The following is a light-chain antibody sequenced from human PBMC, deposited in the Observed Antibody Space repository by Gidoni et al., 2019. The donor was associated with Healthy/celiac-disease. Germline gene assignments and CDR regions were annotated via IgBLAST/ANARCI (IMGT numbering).Light chain of an antibody. J-gene: IGKJ1*01. V-gene: IGKV1-39*01. CDR2: AAS. CDR3: QQSYSTPRT. CDR1: QSISSY. Sequence: IQMTQSPSSLSASVGDRVPITCRESQSISSYLNWYQQKPGKAPKLLIYAASSLQCGVLSRFSGSGSETDFTLNLSSLQPEDFATYYCQQSYSTPRTFGQXTKVEIK.